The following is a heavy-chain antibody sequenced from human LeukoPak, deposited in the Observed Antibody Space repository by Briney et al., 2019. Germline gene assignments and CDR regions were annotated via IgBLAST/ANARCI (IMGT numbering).Heavy chain of an antibody. CDR2: IYSGGST. Sequence: PGGSLRLSCAASEFSVGSNYMTWVRQAPGKGLEWVSLIYSGGSTYYADSVKGRFTISRDNSKNTLYLQMNSLRAEDTAVYYCARFGSGSSTIDYWGQGTLVTVSS. J-gene: IGHJ4*02. D-gene: IGHD3-10*01. V-gene: IGHV3-66*01. CDR1: EFSVGSNY. CDR3: ARFGSGSSTIDY.